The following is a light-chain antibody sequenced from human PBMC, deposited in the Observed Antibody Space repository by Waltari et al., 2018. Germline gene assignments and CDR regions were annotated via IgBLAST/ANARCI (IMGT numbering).Light chain of an antibody. V-gene: IGKV1-39*01. CDR3: QQSYSTPLT. CDR1: QSISSY. Sequence: DIQMTQSPSSLSASVGDRVTITCRASQSISSYLNWYQQKPGKAPKLLIYAGSSLQSGVPSRFSGSGSGTDFTLTISSLQPEDCATYYCQQSYSTPLTFGGGTKVEIK. CDR2: AGS. J-gene: IGKJ4*01.